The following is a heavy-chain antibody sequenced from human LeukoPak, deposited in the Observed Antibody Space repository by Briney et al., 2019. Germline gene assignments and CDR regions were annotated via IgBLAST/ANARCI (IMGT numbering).Heavy chain of an antibody. V-gene: IGHV3-30*18. Sequence: GGSLRLSCAASGFTFSSYGMHWVRQAPGKGLERVAVISYDGSNKYYADSVKGRFTISRDNSKNTLYLQMNSLRAEDTAVYYCAKRHMVRGIYFDYWGRGTLVTVSS. D-gene: IGHD3-10*01. CDR3: AKRHMVRGIYFDY. CDR1: GFTFSSYG. CDR2: ISYDGSNK. J-gene: IGHJ4*02.